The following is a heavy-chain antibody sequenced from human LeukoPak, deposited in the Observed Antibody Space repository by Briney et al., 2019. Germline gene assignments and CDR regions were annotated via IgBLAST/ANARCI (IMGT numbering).Heavy chain of an antibody. CDR3: ARTYYYDSSGYYFDY. CDR2: INPNSGGT. V-gene: IGHV1-2*02. CDR1: GYTFTAYY. D-gene: IGHD3-22*01. Sequence: ASVKVSSTASGYTFTAYYIHWVRQAPGQGLEWMGWINPNSGGTKNAQKFQGRVTMTRETSISTAYMELRRLRSDDTAVYYWARTYYYDSSGYYFDYWGQGTLVTVSS. J-gene: IGHJ4*02.